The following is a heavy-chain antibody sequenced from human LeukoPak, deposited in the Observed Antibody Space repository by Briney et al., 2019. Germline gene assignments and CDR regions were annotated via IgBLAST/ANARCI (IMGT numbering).Heavy chain of an antibody. V-gene: IGHV3-7*01. CDR3: RWHIRSNYYNMDV. CDR2: IKQDGIEK. CDR1: GFMFSNYW. Sequence: GGSLRLSCAASGFMFSNYWMSWVRQAPGKGLKWVANIKQDGIEKHYVDSVKGRFTISRVNAKNSLYLQMNSLRAEDTAVYYCRWHIRSNYYNMDVWGQGITVTVSS. D-gene: IGHD4-23*01. J-gene: IGHJ6*02.